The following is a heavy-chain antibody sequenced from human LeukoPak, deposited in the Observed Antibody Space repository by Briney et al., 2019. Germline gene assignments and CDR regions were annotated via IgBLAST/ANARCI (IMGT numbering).Heavy chain of an antibody. CDR2: INSDGSSI. CDR1: GFNFSSYW. CDR3: ATYSGAHHKTFDS. D-gene: IGHD1-26*01. Sequence: GGSLRLSCAASGFNFSSYWMHWVRQAPGKGLVWVSRINSDGSSISYADSVKGRFTISRENAKNSLYLQMHSLRAGDTAVYYCATYSGAHHKTFDSWGQGTLVTVSS. V-gene: IGHV3-74*01. J-gene: IGHJ4*02.